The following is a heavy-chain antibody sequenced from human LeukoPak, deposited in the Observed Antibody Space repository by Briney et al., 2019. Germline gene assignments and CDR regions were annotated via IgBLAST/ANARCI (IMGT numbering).Heavy chain of an antibody. CDR2: INPNSGGT. CDR1: AHSFTDYY. V-gene: IGHV1-2*06. CDR3: ARSSPTYYFDSSGYYYGDY. J-gene: IGHJ4*02. Sequence: ASVKVSCKASAHSFTDYYIHWVRQAPGQGLEWMGRINPNSGGTDYAQKFQGRVTMTRDTSISTAYMELSRLRSDDTAVYYCARSSPTYYFDSSGYYYGDYWGQGTLVIVSS. D-gene: IGHD3-22*01.